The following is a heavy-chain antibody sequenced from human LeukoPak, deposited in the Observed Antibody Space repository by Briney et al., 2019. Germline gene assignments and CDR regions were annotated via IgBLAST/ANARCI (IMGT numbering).Heavy chain of an antibody. D-gene: IGHD7-27*01. CDR3: AKDARPYPGAYYFDY. J-gene: IGHJ4*02. CDR1: GFTFSSYG. Sequence: PGGSLRLSCAASGFTFSSYGMHWVRQAPGKGLGWVAVISYDGSNKYYADSVKGRFTISRDNSKNTLYLQMNSLRAEDTAVYYCAKDARPYPGAYYFDYWGQGTLVTVSS. V-gene: IGHV3-30*18. CDR2: ISYDGSNK.